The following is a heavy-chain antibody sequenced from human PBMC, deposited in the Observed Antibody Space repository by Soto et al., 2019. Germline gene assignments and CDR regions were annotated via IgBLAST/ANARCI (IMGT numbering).Heavy chain of an antibody. CDR2: IYSGGST. CDR3: ARAKTDRGWYRYFDL. V-gene: IGHV3-66*01. Sequence: EVQLVESGGGLVQPGGSLRLSCAASGFTVSSNYMTWVRQAPGKGLEWVSVIYSGGSTYHADSVKGRFTISRDNSKNTLYLQMNSLRAEDTAVYYCARAKTDRGWYRYFDLWGRGTLVTVSS. CDR1: GFTVSSNY. D-gene: IGHD6-19*01. J-gene: IGHJ2*01.